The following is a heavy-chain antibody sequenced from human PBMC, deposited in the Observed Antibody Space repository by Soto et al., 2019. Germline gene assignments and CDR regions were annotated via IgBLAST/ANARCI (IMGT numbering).Heavy chain of an antibody. J-gene: IGHJ3*02. CDR3: ARDHSGSYQADAFDI. D-gene: IGHD1-26*01. V-gene: IGHV4-59*01. CDR2: IYYSGST. Sequence: QVQLQESGPGLVKPSETLSLTCTVSGGSISSYYWSWIRQPPGKGLEWVGDIYYSGSTNYNPSLKRRVTISVDTSKNQFSLNLSSVTAADTAVYYCARDHSGSYQADAFDILGQGTMVTVSS. CDR1: GGSISSYY.